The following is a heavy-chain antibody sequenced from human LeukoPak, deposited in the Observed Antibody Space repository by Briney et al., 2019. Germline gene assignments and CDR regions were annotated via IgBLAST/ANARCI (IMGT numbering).Heavy chain of an antibody. D-gene: IGHD1-26*01. J-gene: IGHJ4*02. CDR3: ARGIVGATGYDY. V-gene: IGHV3-48*04. CDR2: ISSSGSTI. CDR1: GFTFSDYS. Sequence: GGSLRLSCAGSGFTFSDYSMNWVRQAPGKGLEWVSYISSSGSTIYYADSVKGRFTISRDNAKNSLYLQMNSLRAEDTAVYYCARGIVGATGYDYWGQGTLVTVSS.